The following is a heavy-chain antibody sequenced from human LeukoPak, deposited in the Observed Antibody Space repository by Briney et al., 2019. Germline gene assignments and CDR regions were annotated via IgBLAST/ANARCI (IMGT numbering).Heavy chain of an antibody. CDR3: ASGCYYDSSGYHDAFDI. J-gene: IGHJ3*02. V-gene: IGHV4-59*01. CDR1: GVSISSYY. CDR2: IYYSGST. D-gene: IGHD3-22*01. Sequence: SETLSLTCTVSGVSISSYYWSWIRQPPGKGLERIGYIYYSGSTNYNPSLKSRVTISVDTSKNQFSLKLSSVTAADTAVYYCASGCYYDSSGYHDAFDIWGQGTMVTVSS.